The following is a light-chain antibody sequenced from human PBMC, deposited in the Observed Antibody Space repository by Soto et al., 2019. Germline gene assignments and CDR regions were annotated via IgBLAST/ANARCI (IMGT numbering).Light chain of an antibody. Sequence: EIVMTQSPATLSVSPGERATLSCRASQSVSTNLAWYQQKPGQAPRLLIYDASNRATGIPARFSGSGSGTDFTLTISSLEHEDFAVYYCQQRSNWHPWTFGQGTKVDIK. CDR3: QQRSNWHPWT. V-gene: IGKV3D-11*02. CDR1: QSVSTN. CDR2: DAS. J-gene: IGKJ1*01.